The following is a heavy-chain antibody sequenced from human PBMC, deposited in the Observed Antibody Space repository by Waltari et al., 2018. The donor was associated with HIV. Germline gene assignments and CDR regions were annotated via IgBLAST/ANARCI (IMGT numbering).Heavy chain of an antibody. CDR3: ARDRSEGGGYYYYGLDV. CDR2: IWYDGTNK. CDR1: GFTFSSYG. V-gene: IGHV3-33*01. J-gene: IGHJ6*02. Sequence: QVQLVESGGGVVQPGRSLRLSCAASGFTFSSYGMHWVRQAPGKGLEVGAVIWYDGTNKYYADSVKGRFTISRDNSKNTLYLQMNSLRAEDTAVYYCARDRSEGGGYYYYGLDVWGQGTTVTVSS. D-gene: IGHD2-15*01.